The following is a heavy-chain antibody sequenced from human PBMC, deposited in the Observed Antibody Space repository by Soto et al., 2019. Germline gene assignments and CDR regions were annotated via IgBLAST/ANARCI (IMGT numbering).Heavy chain of an antibody. CDR1: GSPFNTGW. D-gene: IGHD2-15*01. Sequence: EVQLVESGGGLVKPGGPLRLSWEAPGSPFNTGWMSWVRRAPGKGRGGMGRIKSRIAGGTTDYSAPVQGRFTISRDDSKDTLYLQMNSLKTEDTAVYYCTTDSTQTFCDGGPCYSLQTKIHDSWGQGTLVTVSS. V-gene: IGHV3-15*01. CDR2: IKSRIAGGTT. J-gene: IGHJ4*02. CDR3: TTDSTQTFCDGGPCYSLQTKIHDS.